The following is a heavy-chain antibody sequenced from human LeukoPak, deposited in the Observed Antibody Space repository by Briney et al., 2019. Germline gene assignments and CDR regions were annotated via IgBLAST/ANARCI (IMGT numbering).Heavy chain of an antibody. CDR3: ARQGAVTSSYYYGMDV. D-gene: IGHD4-17*01. J-gene: IGHJ6*04. CDR1: GYSFTSYW. V-gene: IGHV5-51*01. Sequence: GESLKISCKGSGYSFTSYWIGWVRQMPGKGLEWMGIIYPGDSDTRYSPSFQGQVTISADKSISTAYLQWSSLKASDTAMYYCARQGAVTSSYYYGMDVWDKGTTVTVSS. CDR2: IYPGDSDT.